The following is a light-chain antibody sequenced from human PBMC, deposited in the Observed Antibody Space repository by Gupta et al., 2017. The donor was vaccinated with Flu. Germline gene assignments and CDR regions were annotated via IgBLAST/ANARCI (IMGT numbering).Light chain of an antibody. Sequence: DIVMTQSPDSLAVSLGERAAINCKSSQSVLYSSNNKNYLAWYQQKPGQPPKLLIYWASTRESGVPDRFSGSGSGTDFTLTISSLQAEDVAVYDCQQYYSTPFTSGPGTKVDI. CDR2: WAS. J-gene: IGKJ3*01. CDR3: QQYYSTPFT. V-gene: IGKV4-1*01. CDR1: QSVLYSSNNKNY.